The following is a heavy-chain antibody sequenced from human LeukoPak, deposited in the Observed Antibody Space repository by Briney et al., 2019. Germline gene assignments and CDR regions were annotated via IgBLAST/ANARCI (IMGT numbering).Heavy chain of an antibody. Sequence: ASVKVSCKASGYTFTGYYMHWVRQAPGQGLEWMGWINPNSGGTNYAQKFQGRVTMTRDTSISTAYMELSRLRSDDTAVYCCAREAGYCSGGSCQGYFDYWGQGTLVTVSS. CDR2: INPNSGGT. D-gene: IGHD2-15*01. CDR1: GYTFTGYY. J-gene: IGHJ4*02. CDR3: AREAGYCSGGSCQGYFDY. V-gene: IGHV1-2*02.